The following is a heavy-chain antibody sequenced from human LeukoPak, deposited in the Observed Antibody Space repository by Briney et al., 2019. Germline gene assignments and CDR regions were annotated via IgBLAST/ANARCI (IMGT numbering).Heavy chain of an antibody. Sequence: ASVKVSCKASGYTFTSYDINWVRQATGQGLEWMGGFDPEDGETIYAQKFQGRVTMTEDTSTDTAYMELSSLRSEDTAVYYCATPDVVTAILHDAFDIWGQGTMVTVSS. J-gene: IGHJ3*02. CDR3: ATPDVVTAILHDAFDI. CDR2: FDPEDGET. CDR1: GYTFTSYD. D-gene: IGHD2-21*02. V-gene: IGHV1-24*01.